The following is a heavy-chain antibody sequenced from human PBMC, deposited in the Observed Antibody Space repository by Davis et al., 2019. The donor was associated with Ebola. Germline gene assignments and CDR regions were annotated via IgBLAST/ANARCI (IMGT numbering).Heavy chain of an antibody. J-gene: IGHJ6*02. D-gene: IGHD3-3*01. CDR3: ARTYYDFWSDLRYYYGMDV. CDR1: GGSFSGYY. Sequence: PSETLSLTCAVYGGSFSGYYWSWIRQPPGKGLEWIGEINHSGSTNYNPSLKSRVTISVDTSKNQFSLKLSSVTAADTAVYYCARTYYDFWSDLRYYYGMDVWGQGTTVTVSS. CDR2: INHSGST. V-gene: IGHV4-34*01.